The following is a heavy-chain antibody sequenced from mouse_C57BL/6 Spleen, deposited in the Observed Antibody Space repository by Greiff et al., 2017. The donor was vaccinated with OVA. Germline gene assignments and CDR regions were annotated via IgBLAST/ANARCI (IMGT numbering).Heavy chain of an antibody. V-gene: IGHV5-6*01. CDR1: GFTFSSYG. Sequence: EVQLQESGGDLVKPGGSLKLSCAASGFTFSSYGMSWVRQTPDKRLEWVATISSGGSYTYYPDSVKGRFTISRDNAKNTLYLQMSSLKSEDTAMYYCARQGNLGSPYYWGQGTTLTVSS. CDR3: ARQGNLGSPYY. J-gene: IGHJ2*01. CDR2: ISSGGSYT. D-gene: IGHD1-1*02.